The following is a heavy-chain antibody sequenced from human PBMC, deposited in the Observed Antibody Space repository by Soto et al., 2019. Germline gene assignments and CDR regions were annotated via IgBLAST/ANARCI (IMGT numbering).Heavy chain of an antibody. CDR3: ALPGGVGATSYFDY. Sequence: GPTLVNPTETLTLTCTVSGFSLSNARMGVSWIRQPPGKALEWLAHIFSNDEKSYSTSLKSRLTISKDTSKSQVVLTMTNMDPVDTATYYCALPGGVGATSYFDYWGQGTLVIVSS. V-gene: IGHV2-26*01. J-gene: IGHJ4*02. CDR2: IFSNDEK. D-gene: IGHD1-26*01. CDR1: GFSLSNARMG.